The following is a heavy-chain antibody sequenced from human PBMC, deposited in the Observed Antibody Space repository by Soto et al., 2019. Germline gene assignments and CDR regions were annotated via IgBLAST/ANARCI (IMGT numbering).Heavy chain of an antibody. V-gene: IGHV3-53*01. CDR3: ARGQQLVANWLDP. J-gene: IGHJ5*02. Sequence: VGSLRLSCAASGFTVSSNYMSWFRQAPGKGLEWVSFIYSGGSTYYADSVKGRFTISRDNSKNTLYLQMNNLRAEDTAVYYCARGQQLVANWLDPWGQGILVTVSS. CDR1: GFTVSSNY. D-gene: IGHD6-6*01. CDR2: IYSGGST.